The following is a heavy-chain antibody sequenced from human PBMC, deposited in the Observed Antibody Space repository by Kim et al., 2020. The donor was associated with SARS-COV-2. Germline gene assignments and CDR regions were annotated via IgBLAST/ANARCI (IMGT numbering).Heavy chain of an antibody. CDR3: MTGGGGWIWDH. CDR1: GFTFTGYA. J-gene: IGHJ4*02. V-gene: IGHV3-23*01. D-gene: IGHD2-2*03. CDR2: VDGRDGTT. Sequence: GGSLRLSCTTSGFTFTGYAMSWVRQAPGKGMAWVSSVDGRDGTTYYVDSGEGRLTISRDNSKNTLYLQMNSLRADGTAGYEWMTGGGGWIWDHGGRGT.